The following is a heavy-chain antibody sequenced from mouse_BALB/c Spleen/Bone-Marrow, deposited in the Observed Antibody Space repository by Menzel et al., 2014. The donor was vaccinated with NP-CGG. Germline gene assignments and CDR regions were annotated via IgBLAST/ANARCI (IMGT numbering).Heavy chain of an antibody. CDR3: ATIITDWYFDV. D-gene: IGHD2-12*01. J-gene: IGHJ1*01. V-gene: IGHV14-3*02. CDR1: GFNIKDTY. CDR2: IDPANGNT. Sequence: EVQVVESGAELVKPGASVKLSCTASGFNIKDTYMHWVKQRPEQGLEWIGRIDPANGNTKYDPKFQGKATITADTSSNTAYLQLSSLTSEDTAVYYCATIITDWYFDVWGPGTTVTVSS.